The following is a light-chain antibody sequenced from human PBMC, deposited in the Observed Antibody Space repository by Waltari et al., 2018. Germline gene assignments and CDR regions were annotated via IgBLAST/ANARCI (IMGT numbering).Light chain of an antibody. CDR1: QSVGRT. CDR3: QHYVRLPVT. CDR2: GAS. V-gene: IGKV3-20*01. J-gene: IGKJ1*01. Sequence: EIVLTQSPGTLSLSPGERATLSCRTSQSVGRTLAWYQQKPGQAPRLLIYGASIRATGIPDRLSGSGSGTDFSLTISRLEPEDFAVYYCQHYVRLPVTFGQGTKVEIK.